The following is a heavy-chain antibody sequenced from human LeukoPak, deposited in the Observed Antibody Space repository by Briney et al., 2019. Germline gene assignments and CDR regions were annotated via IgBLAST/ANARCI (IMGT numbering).Heavy chain of an antibody. Sequence: GASVKVSCKASGYTFTSYGISWVRQAPGQGREWMGWISAYNGNTNYAQELQGRVTMTTDTSTSTAYMELRSLRSDDTAVYYCARPYYDSSAPPYDYWGQGTLVTVSS. CDR3: ARPYYDSSAPPYDY. CDR1: GYTFTSYG. J-gene: IGHJ4*02. D-gene: IGHD3-22*01. CDR2: ISAYNGNT. V-gene: IGHV1-18*01.